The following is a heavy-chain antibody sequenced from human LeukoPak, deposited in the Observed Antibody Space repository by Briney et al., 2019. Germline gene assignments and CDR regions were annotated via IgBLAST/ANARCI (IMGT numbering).Heavy chain of an antibody. V-gene: IGHV5-51*01. Sequence: GESLKISCKGSGYSSTSYWIGWVRQMPGKGLEWMGIIYPGDSDTRYSPSFQGQVTISADKSISTAYLRWSSLKASDTAMYYCARALRFLEWLPFDYWGQGTLVTVSS. D-gene: IGHD3-3*01. CDR3: ARALRFLEWLPFDY. CDR2: IYPGDSDT. CDR1: GYSSTSYW. J-gene: IGHJ4*02.